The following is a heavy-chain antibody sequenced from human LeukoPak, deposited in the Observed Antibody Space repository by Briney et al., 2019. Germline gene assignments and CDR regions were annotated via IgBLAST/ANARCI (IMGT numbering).Heavy chain of an antibody. D-gene: IGHD6-13*01. V-gene: IGHV4-59*06. CDR2: IYYSGST. J-gene: IGHJ3*01. CDR3: AREQQFRDAFDV. CDR1: GGSISSYY. Sequence: SETLSLTCTVSGGSISSYYWSWIRQPPGKGLEWIGCIYYSGSTFYSPSLKSRLSISVDTSRNQFSLKLSSVTAADAAMYYCAREQQFRDAFDVWGQGTMVTVSS.